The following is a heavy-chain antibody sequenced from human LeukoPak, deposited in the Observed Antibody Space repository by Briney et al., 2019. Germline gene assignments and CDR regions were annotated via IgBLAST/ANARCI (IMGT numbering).Heavy chain of an antibody. CDR3: ARDRPRSYYDSSGYYAPLDY. V-gene: IGHV1-46*01. CDR2: INPSGGST. J-gene: IGHJ4*02. D-gene: IGHD3-22*01. Sequence: GASVKVSCKASGYTFTGYYMQWVRQAPGQGLEWMGIINPSGGSTSYAQKFQGRVTMTRDTSTSTVYMELSSLRSEDTAMYYCARDRPRSYYDSSGYYAPLDYWGQGTLVTVSS. CDR1: GYTFTGYY.